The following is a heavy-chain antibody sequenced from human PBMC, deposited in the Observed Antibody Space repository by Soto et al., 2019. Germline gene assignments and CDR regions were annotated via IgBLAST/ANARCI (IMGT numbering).Heavy chain of an antibody. Sequence: ASVKVSCKASGYTFTGYYMHWVRQAPGQGLEWMGWINPNSGGTNYAQKFQGWVTMTRDTSIRTAYMELSRLRSDDTAVYYCARGTRITIFGVATTPYYMDVWGKGTTVTVSS. J-gene: IGHJ6*03. CDR1: GYTFTGYY. CDR3: ARGTRITIFGVATTPYYMDV. V-gene: IGHV1-2*04. CDR2: INPNSGGT. D-gene: IGHD3-3*01.